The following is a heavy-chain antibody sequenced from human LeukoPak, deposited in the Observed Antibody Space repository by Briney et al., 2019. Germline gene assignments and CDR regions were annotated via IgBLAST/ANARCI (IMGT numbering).Heavy chain of an antibody. D-gene: IGHD3-22*01. Sequence: ASVTVSCKSSGYTFTSYDISWVRQAPGQGLEWMGWINSYTGDAEYAQKFQHRVSMTTDSSTNTAYLDLNSLRSDDTAVYYCARDVNVLKVGIQSPDVFDVWGQGTRVTVST. J-gene: IGHJ3*01. CDR2: INSYTGDA. V-gene: IGHV1-18*01. CDR3: ARDVNVLKVGIQSPDVFDV. CDR1: GYTFTSYD.